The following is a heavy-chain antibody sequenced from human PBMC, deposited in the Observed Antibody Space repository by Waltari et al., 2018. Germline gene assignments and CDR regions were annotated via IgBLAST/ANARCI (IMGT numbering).Heavy chain of an antibody. CDR1: GYTFTDYY. J-gene: IGHJ4*02. V-gene: IGHV1-69-2*01. D-gene: IGHD3-3*01. CDR3: ATVSSAYDFWSGYSLDY. Sequence: EVQLVQSGAEVKKPGATVKISCKASGYTFTDYYMHWVQQAPGKGLEWMGRVEPEDGETIYAEKFQGRVTITADTSTDTAYMELSSLRSEDTAVYYCATVSSAYDFWSGYSLDYWGQGSLVTVSS. CDR2: VEPEDGET.